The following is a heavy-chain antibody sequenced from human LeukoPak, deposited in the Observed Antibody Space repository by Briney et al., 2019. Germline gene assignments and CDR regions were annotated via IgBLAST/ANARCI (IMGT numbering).Heavy chain of an antibody. Sequence: SETLSLTCIVSGGSISSYHWSWIRQPPGKGLEWIGYISYSGSTNYNPSLKSRVTISVDTSKNQFSLRLSSVTAADTAVYYCARHLDYYGSGTYEFWGQGTLVTVSS. CDR1: GGSISSYH. V-gene: IGHV4-59*08. CDR2: ISYSGST. CDR3: ARHLDYYGSGTYEF. D-gene: IGHD3-10*01. J-gene: IGHJ4*02.